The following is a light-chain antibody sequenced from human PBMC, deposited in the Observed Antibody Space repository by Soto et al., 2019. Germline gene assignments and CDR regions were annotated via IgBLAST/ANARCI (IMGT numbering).Light chain of an antibody. V-gene: IGLV1-40*01. CDR3: HSYEVSLMVPA. CDR1: RSNIGADYD. Sequence: QSVLTQPPSLSGAPGQRVTISCTGSRSNIGADYDVHWHQPLPGTAPKVLFFVNRSRPSAVPDRCSGSKSGTSAALDIAGLQAEDGSVYYIHSYEVSLMVPAFGGGTKLTVL. CDR2: VNR. J-gene: IGLJ2*01.